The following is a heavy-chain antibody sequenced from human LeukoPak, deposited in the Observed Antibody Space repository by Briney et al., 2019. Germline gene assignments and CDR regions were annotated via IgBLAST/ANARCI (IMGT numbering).Heavy chain of an antibody. V-gene: IGHV3-30*02. D-gene: IGHD2-8*02. Sequence: GGSLRLSCAASGFTFSSYAMHWVRQGPGKGLEWVAYIAHHGSNKYYTDSVKGRFTISRDNSKRTLYLQMNNLRADDTAVYYCAKDGSWSCTDWGQGALVTVSS. CDR1: GFTFSSYA. J-gene: IGHJ4*02. CDR3: AKDGSWSCTD. CDR2: IAHHGSNK.